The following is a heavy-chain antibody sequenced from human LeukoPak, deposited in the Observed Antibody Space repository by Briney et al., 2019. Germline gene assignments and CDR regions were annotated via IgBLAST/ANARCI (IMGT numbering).Heavy chain of an antibody. V-gene: IGHV4-34*01. CDR3: ARGRIAKIVVVHSFHYGMDV. J-gene: IGHJ6*02. CDR2: VNDYTGNT. D-gene: IGHD3-22*01. Sequence: PSETLSFTCEDLGGSFTDYFWTWIRQSPGKGLEWIGEVNDYTGNTNYNPSLNSRVSISLEKSKNQFSLEMRSVTAADTAVYYCARGRIAKIVVVHSFHYGMDVWGQGTTVTVSS. CDR1: GGSFTDYF.